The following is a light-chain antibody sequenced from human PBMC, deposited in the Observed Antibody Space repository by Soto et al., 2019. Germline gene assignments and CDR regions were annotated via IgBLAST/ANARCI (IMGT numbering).Light chain of an antibody. Sequence: DIQLTQSPSFLSASVGNRVTITCRASQGISSYLAWYQQKPGKAPKLLIYAASTLQSGVPSRFSGSESGTEFTLTISSLRPEDFATYYCQQLNTYPLTFGGGTKVEIK. CDR1: QGISSY. J-gene: IGKJ4*01. CDR3: QQLNTYPLT. CDR2: AAS. V-gene: IGKV1-9*01.